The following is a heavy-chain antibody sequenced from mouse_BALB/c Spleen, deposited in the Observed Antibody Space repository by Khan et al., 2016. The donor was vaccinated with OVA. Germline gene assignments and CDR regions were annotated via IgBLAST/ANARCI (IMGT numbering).Heavy chain of an antibody. CDR2: ISYSGST. CDR1: GYSITSDYA. V-gene: IGHV3-2*02. CDR3: AGGRTY. J-gene: IGHJ3*01. Sequence: EVQLQESGPGLVKPSQSLSLTCTVTGYSITSDYAWNWIRQFPGNKLEWMGYISYSGSTSYTPSLKSRIPITRDTSKNQFFLQLKSVTTEDTATYYCAGGRTYWGQGTLVTVSA.